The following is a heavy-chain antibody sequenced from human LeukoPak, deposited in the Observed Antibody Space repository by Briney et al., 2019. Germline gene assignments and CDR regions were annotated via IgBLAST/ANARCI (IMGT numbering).Heavy chain of an antibody. CDR1: GFTFSSYG. CDR3: AKDRIAAAGTGLDY. CDR2: IKQDGSEK. V-gene: IGHV3-30*02. D-gene: IGHD6-13*01. J-gene: IGHJ4*02. Sequence: GGSLRLSCAASGFTFSSYGMHWVRQAPGKGLEWVANIKQDGSEKYYVDSVKGRFTISRDNSKNTLYLQMNSLRAEDTAVYYCAKDRIAAAGTGLDYWGQGTLVTVSS.